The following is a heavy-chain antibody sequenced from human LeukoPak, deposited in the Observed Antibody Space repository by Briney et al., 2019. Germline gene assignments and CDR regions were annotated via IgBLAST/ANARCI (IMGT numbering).Heavy chain of an antibody. D-gene: IGHD3-16*01. J-gene: IGHJ6*02. Sequence: GGSLRLSCAASGFTFSSYAMSWVRQAPGKGLEWVSASSGSGGSTYYADSVKGRFTISRDNSKNTLYLQMNSLRAEDTAVYYCAKAQWDYVWGSYGMDVWGQGTTVTVSS. CDR1: GFTFSSYA. CDR3: AKAQWDYVWGSYGMDV. CDR2: SSGSGGST. V-gene: IGHV3-23*01.